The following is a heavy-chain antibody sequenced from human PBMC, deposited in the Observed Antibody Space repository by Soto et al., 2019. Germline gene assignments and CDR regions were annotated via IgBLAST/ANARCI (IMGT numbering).Heavy chain of an antibody. CDR3: TTMAQY. CDR1: GFPFNKAW. V-gene: IGHV3-15*07. Sequence: EVQLVQSGGGLVKPGGSLTLSCEASGFPFNKAWMNWVRQAPGKGLEWVGRIKTKTEGDRTDHPAPVKGRFTISRDDSKNTVYLQMSSLRTEDTAVYYCTTMAQYWGQGTLVTVSS. CDR2: IKTKTEGDRT. J-gene: IGHJ4*02.